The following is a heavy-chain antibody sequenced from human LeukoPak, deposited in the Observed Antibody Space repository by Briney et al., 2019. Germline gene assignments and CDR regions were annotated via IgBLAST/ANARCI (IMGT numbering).Heavy chain of an antibody. CDR2: IYHSGST. CDR3: ARGSTYSWKNAY. V-gene: IGHV4-38-2*02. CDR1: GYSISSGYY. Sequence: SETLSLTCTVSGYSISSGYYWGWIRQPPGKGLEWIGSIYHSGSTYYNPSLKSRVTISVDTSKNQFSLKLSSVTAADTAVYYCARGSTYSWKNAYWGQGTLVTVSS. D-gene: IGHD1-1*01. J-gene: IGHJ4*02.